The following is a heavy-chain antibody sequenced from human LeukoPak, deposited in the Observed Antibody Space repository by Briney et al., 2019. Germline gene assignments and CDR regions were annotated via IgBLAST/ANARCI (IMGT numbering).Heavy chain of an antibody. CDR1: GGTFSNYV. CDR3: ARVAYSSSAVHWFDP. Sequence: SVKVSCKASGGTFSNYVVGWVRQAPGQGLEWMGGIIPLFGSAKYAQKFQGRVTIVADESTSTAYMELSSLRSDDTAVYYCARVAYSSSAVHWFDPWGQGTLVTVFS. CDR2: IIPLFGSA. J-gene: IGHJ5*02. V-gene: IGHV1-69*01. D-gene: IGHD6-6*01.